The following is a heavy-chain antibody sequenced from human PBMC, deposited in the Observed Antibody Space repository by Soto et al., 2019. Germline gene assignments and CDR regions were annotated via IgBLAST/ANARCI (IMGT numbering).Heavy chain of an antibody. CDR2: IYYSGST. CDR3: ARLDYYYYMDV. Sequence: SETLSLTCTVSGGSISSSSYYWGWIRQPPGKGLEWIGSIYYSGSTYYNPSLKSRVTISVDTSKNQFSLKLSSVTAADTAVYYCARLDYYYYMDVWGKATTVTVSS. CDR1: GGSISSSSYY. J-gene: IGHJ6*03. V-gene: IGHV4-39*01.